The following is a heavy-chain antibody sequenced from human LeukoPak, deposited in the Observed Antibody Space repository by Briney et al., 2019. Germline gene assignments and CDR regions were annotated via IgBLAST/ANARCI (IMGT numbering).Heavy chain of an antibody. Sequence: GESLKISCKGSGYSFTSYWIAWVRQMPGKGLEWMGSIYAGDSHTRYSASFQGQVTMSADKSISTAYLQWSSLKASDTAMYYCARRDYYYYYMDVWGKGTTVTVSS. V-gene: IGHV5-51*01. CDR3: ARRDYYYYYMDV. CDR1: GYSFTSYW. J-gene: IGHJ6*03. CDR2: IYAGDSHT.